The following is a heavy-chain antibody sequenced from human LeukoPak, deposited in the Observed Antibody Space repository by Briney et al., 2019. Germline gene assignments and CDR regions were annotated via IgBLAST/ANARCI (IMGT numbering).Heavy chain of an antibody. Sequence: PGRSLRLSCAASGFTFDDYAMHWVRQAPGKGLEWVSGISWNSGSIGYADSVKGRFTISRDNAKNSLYLQMNSLRAEDAALYYCAKDIGSSWYYFDYWGQGTLVTVSS. CDR1: GFTFDDYA. V-gene: IGHV3-9*01. D-gene: IGHD6-13*01. CDR3: AKDIGSSWYYFDY. J-gene: IGHJ4*02. CDR2: ISWNSGSI.